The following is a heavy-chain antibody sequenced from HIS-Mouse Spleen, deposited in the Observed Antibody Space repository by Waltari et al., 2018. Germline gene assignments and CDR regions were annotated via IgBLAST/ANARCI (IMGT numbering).Heavy chain of an antibody. CDR2: IYYSGSP. V-gene: IGHV4-39*01. CDR1: GGSISSSSYY. J-gene: IGHJ4*02. CDR3: AGRSKPSQDFDY. Sequence: QLQLQESGPGLVKPSETLSLTCTVSGGSISSSSYYWGWIRQPPGKGLEWIGSIYYSGSPYYNPSLKSRVTISVDTSKTQFSRKLSSVPAADTAVYYCAGRSKPSQDFDYWGQGTLVTVSS.